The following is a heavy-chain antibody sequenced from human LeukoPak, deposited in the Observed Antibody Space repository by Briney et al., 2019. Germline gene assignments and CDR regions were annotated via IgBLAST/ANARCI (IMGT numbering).Heavy chain of an antibody. CDR1: GYTFTGYY. CDR3: ARVSGYGEPYFNL. Sequence: GASVKVSCKASGYTFTGYYMNWVRQAPGQSLEWMGWINPEAGGTNYAQRFQGRVTMTRDTSITTAYMEMTRLTSDDTAVYYCARVSGYGEPYFNLWGQGTLLTVSS. J-gene: IGHJ4*02. D-gene: IGHD4-17*01. V-gene: IGHV1-2*02. CDR2: INPEAGGT.